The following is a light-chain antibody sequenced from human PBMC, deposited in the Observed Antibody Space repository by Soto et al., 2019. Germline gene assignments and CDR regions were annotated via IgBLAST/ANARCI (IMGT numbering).Light chain of an antibody. CDR1: QSVSSSF. CDR3: QKQSSTPLTIT. J-gene: IGKJ4*01. Sequence: EILLTQSPSTLSVSPGERATISCRASQSVSSSFLSWYQQKPSQAPSLLNYGASSRASVIPDRFRGSGCGTGFFLTISRLEPEDVVVYYCQKQSSTPLTITFGGWTKVEIK. V-gene: IGKV3-20*01. CDR2: GAS.